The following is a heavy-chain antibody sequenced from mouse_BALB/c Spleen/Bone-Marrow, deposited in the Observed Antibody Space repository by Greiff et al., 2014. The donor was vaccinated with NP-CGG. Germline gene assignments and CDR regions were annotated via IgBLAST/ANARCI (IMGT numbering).Heavy chain of an antibody. V-gene: IGHV1-69*02. CDR2: IDPSDSYT. J-gene: IGHJ1*01. CDR3: ARGGNGCDDYWYFDV. D-gene: IGHD2-2*01. CDR1: GYNFTSSW. Sequence: QVQLQQSGAELVKPGASVKLSCKASGYNFTSSWMHWVKQRPGQGLEWIGEIDPSDSYTNYNQKFKGKATLTVEKSSSTAYMQLSSLTSEDSAVYYCARGGNGCDDYWYFDVWGAGTTVTVSS.